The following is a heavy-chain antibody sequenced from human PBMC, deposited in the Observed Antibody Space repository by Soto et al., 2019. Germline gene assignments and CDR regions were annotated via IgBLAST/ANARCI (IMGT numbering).Heavy chain of an antibody. J-gene: IGHJ6*02. V-gene: IGHV4-61*01. CDR2: IYYSGST. CDR3: ARDLEQPRPGWGVYYYYGMDV. Sequence: SETLSLTCTVSGGSVSSGSYYWSWIRQPPGKGLEWIGYIYYSGSTNYNPSLKSRVTISVDTSKNQFSLKLSSGTAADTAVYYCARDLEQPRPGWGVYYYYGMDVWGQGTTATVSS. CDR1: GGSVSSGSYY. D-gene: IGHD3-16*01.